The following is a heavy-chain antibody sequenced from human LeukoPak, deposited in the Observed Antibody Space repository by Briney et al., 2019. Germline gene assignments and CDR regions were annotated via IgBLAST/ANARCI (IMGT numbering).Heavy chain of an antibody. CDR2: IRYDGSNK. CDR1: GFTFSSHG. J-gene: IGHJ4*02. Sequence: GGSLRLSCAASGFTFSSHGMHWVRQAPGKGLEWVAFIRYDGSNKYYSDSVKGRFTISRDNSKSTLYLQMNSLRAGDTAVCYCAKDLSASSWTFDYWGQGTLVTVSS. CDR3: AKDLSASSWTFDY. D-gene: IGHD6-13*01. V-gene: IGHV3-30*02.